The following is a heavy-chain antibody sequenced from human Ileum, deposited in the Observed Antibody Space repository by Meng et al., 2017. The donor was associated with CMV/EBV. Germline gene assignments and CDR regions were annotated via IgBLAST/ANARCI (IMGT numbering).Heavy chain of an antibody. CDR2: VNSKNTAT. D-gene: IGHD6-19*01. V-gene: IGHV1-2*02. J-gene: IGHJ4*02. CDR3: VRSSGWALFDY. Sequence: QVPLLNPVARTTTSAASVKVSCTTSGFTFSNYYVHWVRQATGQGLEWMGWVNSKNTATNYARKFQGRVSMTRDTSISTAHMELSRLMSDDTAVYYCVRSSGWALFDYWGQGTLVTVSS. CDR1: GFTFSNYY.